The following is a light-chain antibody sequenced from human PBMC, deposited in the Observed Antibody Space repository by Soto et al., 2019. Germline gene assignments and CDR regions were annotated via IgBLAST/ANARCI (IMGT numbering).Light chain of an antibody. CDR2: DAS. CDR1: QTISSW. V-gene: IGKV1-5*01. Sequence: DIQMTQSPSTLSASVGDRVTLTCRASQTISSWLAWYQQKPGKPPNLLIYDASTLERGVPTRDSFTGSGTEITLTIDRMKLDPFATAVYHRYQTASLTFGQGTRLETK. CDR3: HRYQTASLT. J-gene: IGKJ5*01.